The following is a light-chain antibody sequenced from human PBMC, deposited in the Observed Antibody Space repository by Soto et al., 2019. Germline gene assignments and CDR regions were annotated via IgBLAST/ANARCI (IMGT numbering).Light chain of an antibody. CDR2: DAA. Sequence: SVGDXVXXTXRXXXSISRSLAWYQQKPGKAPKFLIFDAASLENGVPSRFSGSGSGTEFTLTISSLQPDDFATYYCQQYTSYPTFGQGTKVDIK. J-gene: IGKJ1*01. CDR3: QQYTSYPT. CDR1: XSISRS. V-gene: IGKV1-5*01.